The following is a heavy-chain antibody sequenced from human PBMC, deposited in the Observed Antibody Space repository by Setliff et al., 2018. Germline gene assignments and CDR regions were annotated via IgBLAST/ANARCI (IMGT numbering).Heavy chain of an antibody. CDR1: GFTFSRHD. Sequence: GGSLRLSWAASGFTFSRHDMHWVRQAMGKGLEWVSAIASAGDTNNPGSVKGRFTISRDNVKNSLFLQMNSLRAEDTAVYYCFRDLHCGFDYWGQGTLVTVSS. D-gene: IGHD2-21*02. J-gene: IGHJ4*02. V-gene: IGHV3-13*01. CDR3: FRDLHCGFDY. CDR2: IASAGDT.